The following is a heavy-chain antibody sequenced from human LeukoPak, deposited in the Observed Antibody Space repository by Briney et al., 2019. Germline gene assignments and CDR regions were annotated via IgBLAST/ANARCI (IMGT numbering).Heavy chain of an antibody. CDR2: IRSKANSYAT. J-gene: IGHJ5*02. CDR1: GFTFSSYS. CDR3: TRHIYVSDP. V-gene: IGHV3-73*01. Sequence: GGSLRLSCAASGFTFSSYSMNWVRQAPGKGLEWVGRIRSKANSYATAYAASVKGRFTISRDDSKNTAYLQMNSLKTEDTAVYYCTRHIYVSDPWGQGTLVTVSS. D-gene: IGHD5/OR15-5a*01.